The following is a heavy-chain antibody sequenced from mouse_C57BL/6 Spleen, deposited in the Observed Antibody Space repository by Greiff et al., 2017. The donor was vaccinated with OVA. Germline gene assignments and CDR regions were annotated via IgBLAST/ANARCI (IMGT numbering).Heavy chain of an antibody. D-gene: IGHD2-2*01. CDR3: ARHDGYDGYFDV. J-gene: IGHJ1*03. V-gene: IGHV5-6*02. CDR1: GFTFSSYG. Sequence: EVKLVESGGDLVKPGGSLKLSCAASGFTFSSYGMSWVRQTPDKRLEWVATISSGGSYTYYPDSVKGRFTISRDNAKNTLYLQMSSLKSKDTAMYYCARHDGYDGYFDVWGTGTTVTVSS. CDR2: ISSGGSYT.